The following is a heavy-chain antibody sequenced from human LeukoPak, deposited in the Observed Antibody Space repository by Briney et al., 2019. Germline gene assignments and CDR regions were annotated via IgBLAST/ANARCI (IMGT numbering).Heavy chain of an antibody. CDR3: ARGRGRGYSYGYFDY. CDR1: GYTFTGYY. Sequence: ASVKVSCKASGYTFTGYYMHWVRQAPGQGLEWMGRINPNSGGTNYAQKFRGRVTMTRDTSISTAYMELSRLRSDDTAVYYYARGRGRGYSYGYFDYWGQGTLVTVSS. J-gene: IGHJ4*02. D-gene: IGHD5-18*01. CDR2: INPNSGGT. V-gene: IGHV1-2*06.